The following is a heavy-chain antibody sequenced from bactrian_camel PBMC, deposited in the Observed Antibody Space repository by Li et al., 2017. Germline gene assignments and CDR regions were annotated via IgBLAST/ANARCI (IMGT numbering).Heavy chain of an antibody. J-gene: IGHJ4*01. Sequence: VQLVESGGGSVQAGGSLRLSCAVSRFSYSTAYMAWFRQTPGKEREGVAGIYTSSSATIYADSVKGRFTISQDTAKNILYLHMSNLKPEDAGTYYCAADLKIARCLNWRYDYWGQGTQVTV. CDR3: AADLKIARCLNWRYDY. CDR1: RFSYSTAY. CDR2: IYTSSSAT. D-gene: IGHD1*01. V-gene: IGHV3S40*01.